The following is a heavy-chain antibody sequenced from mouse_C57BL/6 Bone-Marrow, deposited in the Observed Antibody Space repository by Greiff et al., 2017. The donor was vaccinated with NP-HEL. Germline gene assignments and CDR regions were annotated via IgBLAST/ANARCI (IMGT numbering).Heavy chain of an antibody. D-gene: IGHD2-10*01. Sequence: VQLQQPGAELVRPGSSVKLSCKASGYTFTSYWMHWVKQRPIQGLEWIGNIDPSDSETHYNQKFKDKATLTVDKSSSTAYMQLSSLTSEDSAVYYCARSYYGNFLDYWGQGTTLTVSS. CDR2: IDPSDSET. CDR1: GYTFTSYW. V-gene: IGHV1-52*01. J-gene: IGHJ2*01. CDR3: ARSYYGNFLDY.